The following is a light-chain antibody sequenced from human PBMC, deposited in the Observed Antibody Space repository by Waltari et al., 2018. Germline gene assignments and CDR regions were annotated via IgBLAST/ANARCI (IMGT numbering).Light chain of an antibody. CDR3: CSHAGSSIYV. Sequence: QSALTQPASVSGSPGQSITIPCTGTSSDVGVSNLVSWYQQHPGKAPKLMIYEVTERPSGVSNRFSGSKSDNTASLTISGLQAEDEADYYCCSHAGSSIYVFGTGTKVTIL. CDR2: EVT. J-gene: IGLJ1*01. V-gene: IGLV2-23*02. CDR1: SSDVGVSNL.